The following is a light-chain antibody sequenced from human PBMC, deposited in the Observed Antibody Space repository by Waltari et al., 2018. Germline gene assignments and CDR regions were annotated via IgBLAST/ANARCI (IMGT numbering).Light chain of an antibody. CDR3: QQYDNFPRT. CDR1: QGINNY. J-gene: IGKJ1*01. CDR2: YAS. Sequence: DIQMTQSPSSLSASVGDRVTITCRASQGINNYLSWYQQKPGKAPKRLIYYASSLESGVPSRFSGSGSGTDYTLIISSLQPEDIATYYCQQYDNFPRTFGQGTKVEIK. V-gene: IGKV1-33*01.